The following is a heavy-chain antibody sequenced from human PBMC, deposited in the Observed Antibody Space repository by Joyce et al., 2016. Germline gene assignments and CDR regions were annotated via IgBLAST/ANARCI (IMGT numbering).Heavy chain of an antibody. V-gene: IGHV3-23*01. D-gene: IGHD1-26*01. CDR3: AKARGATYGAYYFDY. CDR2: YSGSGGST. CDR1: GFPFSGYA. Sequence: EVQLLESGGGLVPPGGSLRLSCAASGFPFSGYAMTWVRQAPGKGLEGLSYSGSGGSTYYTDAVKGRFTISRDNSKSTLYLQMNSLRADDTAVYYCAKARGATYGAYYFDYWGHGTLVTVSS. J-gene: IGHJ4*01.